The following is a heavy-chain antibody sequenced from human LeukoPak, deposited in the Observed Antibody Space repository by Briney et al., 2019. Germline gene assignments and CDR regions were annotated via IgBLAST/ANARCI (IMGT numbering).Heavy chain of an antibody. CDR1: RGSISTYY. CDR3: ARQTYCSGGYCYSYYFDY. D-gene: IGHD2-15*01. Sequence: SETLSLTCTVSRGSISTYYWGWIRQPPRKGLEWIGYIYYSGSTTYNPSLESRVTILLDTSKNQFSLKLSSVTAADTAVYYCARQTYCSGGYCYSYYFDYWGQGTLVTVSS. J-gene: IGHJ4*02. CDR2: IYYSGST. V-gene: IGHV4-59*08.